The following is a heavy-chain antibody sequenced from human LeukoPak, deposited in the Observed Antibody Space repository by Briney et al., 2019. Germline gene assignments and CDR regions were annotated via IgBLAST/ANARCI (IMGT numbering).Heavy chain of an antibody. CDR3: ATGIAAAGLPGY. V-gene: IGHV1-18*01. CDR1: GYTFTSYG. D-gene: IGHD6-13*01. J-gene: IGHJ4*02. Sequence: GASVKVSCKASGYTFTSYGISWVRQAPGQGLEWTGWISAYNGNTNYAQKPQGRVTMTTDTSTSTAYMELRSLRSDDTAVYYCATGIAAAGLPGYWGQGTLVTVSS. CDR2: ISAYNGNT.